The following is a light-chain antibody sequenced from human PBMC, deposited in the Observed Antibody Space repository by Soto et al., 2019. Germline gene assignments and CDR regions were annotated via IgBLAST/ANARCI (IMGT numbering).Light chain of an antibody. Sequence: EIVLAQSPATLSLSPGEIATLSFSASQSVIIYLAFYQQKPGQAPRLLIYDASNRATGIPARFSGSGSGTDFTLTISSLEPEDFAVYYCQQRSNWPPKITFGQGTRLEIK. CDR3: QQRSNWPPKIT. J-gene: IGKJ5*01. CDR2: DAS. V-gene: IGKV3-11*01. CDR1: QSVIIY.